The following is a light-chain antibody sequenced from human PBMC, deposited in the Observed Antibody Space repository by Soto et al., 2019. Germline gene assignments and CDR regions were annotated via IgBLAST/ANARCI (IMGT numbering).Light chain of an antibody. CDR3: QHYGGMWT. J-gene: IGKJ1*01. CDR2: DAS. Sequence: DIQMTQSPSTLSASVGDRVTITCRASQSISNWLAWYQQKPGKAPKLLIYDASSLQSGVPSKFSGSGSGTEFTLTISSLQPDDFATYYCQHYGGMWTFGQGTKVDIK. V-gene: IGKV1-5*01. CDR1: QSISNW.